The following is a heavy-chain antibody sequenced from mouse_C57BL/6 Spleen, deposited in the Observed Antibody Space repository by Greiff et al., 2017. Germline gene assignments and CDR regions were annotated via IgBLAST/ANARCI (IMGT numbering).Heavy chain of an antibody. J-gene: IGHJ3*01. CDR3: ARSPYGSSYRLCAY. CDR1: GYTFTSYW. D-gene: IGHD1-1*01. Sequence: QVQLQQPGAELVMPGASVKLSCKASGYTFTSYWMHWVKQRPGQGLEWIGEIDPSDSYTNYNQKFKGKSTLTVDKSSSTAYMQLSSLTSEDSAVYYCARSPYGSSYRLCAYWGQGTLVTVSA. CDR2: IDPSDSYT. V-gene: IGHV1-69*01.